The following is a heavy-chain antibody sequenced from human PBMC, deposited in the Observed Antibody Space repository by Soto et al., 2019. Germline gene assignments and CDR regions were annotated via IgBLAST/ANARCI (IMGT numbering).Heavy chain of an antibody. J-gene: IGHJ6*02. CDR2: IDSRSSTI. D-gene: IGHD2-15*01. CDR3: AKDSPVRGYYYGMDV. V-gene: IGHV3-48*02. CDR1: GFTFSDYN. Sequence: EVQLVESGGGLVQPGGSLRLSCAASGFTFSDYNMNWVRQAPGKGLEWVSYIDSRSSTIYYADSVKGRFTTSRDNAKNSLYLQMNSLRDEDTAVYYCAKDSPVRGYYYGMDVWGQGTTVTVSS.